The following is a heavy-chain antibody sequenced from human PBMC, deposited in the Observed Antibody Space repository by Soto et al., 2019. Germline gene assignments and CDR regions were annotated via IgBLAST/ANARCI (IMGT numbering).Heavy chain of an antibody. J-gene: IGHJ6*02. V-gene: IGHV3-30*18. CDR3: GKAGQGMVRFRGSEYYSMDV. D-gene: IGHD5-18*01. CDR2: ISYDGSNK. CDR1: GFTFSSYG. Sequence: QVQLVESGGGVVQPGRSLRLSCAASGFTFSSYGMHWVRQAPGKGLEWVAVISYDGSNKYYADSVKGRFTISRDNSKNTLYLQMNSLRAEDTAVYYCGKAGQGMVRFRGSEYYSMDVWGQGNTVTVSS.